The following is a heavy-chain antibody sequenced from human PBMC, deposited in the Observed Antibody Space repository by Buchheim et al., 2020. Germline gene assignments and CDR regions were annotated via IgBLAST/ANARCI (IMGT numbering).Heavy chain of an antibody. J-gene: IGHJ4*02. D-gene: IGHD3-16*02. CDR2: ISGSGGST. Sequence: VQLLESGGGLVQPGGSLRLSCVASGFTFSSYAMSWVRQAPGKGLEWVSAISGSGGSTYSADSVKGRFTISRDKSKNTLYLQMNSLRTEDTAVYYCAKDDDYVWGSYRYNVHFDYWGQGTL. V-gene: IGHV3-23*01. CDR1: GFTFSSYA. CDR3: AKDDDYVWGSYRYNVHFDY.